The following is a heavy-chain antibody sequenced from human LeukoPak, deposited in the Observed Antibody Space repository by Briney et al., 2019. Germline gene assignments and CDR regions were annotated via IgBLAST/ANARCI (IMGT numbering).Heavy chain of an antibody. CDR1: GGSISSYY. V-gene: IGHV4-38-2*02. J-gene: IGHJ6*03. CDR2: IYHSGST. Sequence: SETLSLTCTVSGGSISSYYWSWIRQPPGKGLEWIGSIYHSGSTYYNPSLKSRVTISVDTSKNQFSLKLSSVTAADTAVYYCARDHAKLYDFWSGYPNAWWRYYYYMDVWGKGTTVTVSS. CDR3: ARDHAKLYDFWSGYPNAWWRYYYYMDV. D-gene: IGHD3-3*01.